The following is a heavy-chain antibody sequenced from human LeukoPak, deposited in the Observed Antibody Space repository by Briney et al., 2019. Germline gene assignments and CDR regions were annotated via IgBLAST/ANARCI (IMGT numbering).Heavy chain of an antibody. V-gene: IGHV1-69*05. CDR1: GGTFSSYA. Sequence: SVKVSCKASGGTFSSYAISWVRLAPGQGLEWMGRIIPIFGTANYAQKFQGRVTITTDESTSTAYMELSSLRSEDTAVYYCARLGTVAMIKDAFDIWGQGTMVTVSS. CDR2: IIPIFGTA. CDR3: ARLGTVAMIKDAFDI. J-gene: IGHJ3*02. D-gene: IGHD3-22*01.